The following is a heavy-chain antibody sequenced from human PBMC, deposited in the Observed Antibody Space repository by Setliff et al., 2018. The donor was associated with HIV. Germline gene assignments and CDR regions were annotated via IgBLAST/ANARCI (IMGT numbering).Heavy chain of an antibody. CDR3: ARRSGYAEDY. Sequence: PSETLSLTCTVSGGSINSGSYYWSWIRQPAGKGLEWIGHIYTSTTTNYNPSLKSRVTISVDTSKNQFSLKLSSVTAADTAVYHCARRSGYAEDYWGQGTLVTVSS. CDR1: GGSINSGSYY. J-gene: IGHJ4*02. V-gene: IGHV4-61*09. D-gene: IGHD5-12*01. CDR2: IYTSTTT.